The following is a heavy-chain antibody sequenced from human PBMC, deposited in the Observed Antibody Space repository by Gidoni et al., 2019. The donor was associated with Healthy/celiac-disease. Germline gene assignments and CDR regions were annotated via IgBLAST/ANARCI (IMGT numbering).Heavy chain of an antibody. V-gene: IGHV1-69*09. CDR3: ARVRGDSSGYPPYDAFDI. CDR1: GGTFSSSA. D-gene: IGHD3-22*01. CDR2: IIPILGIA. Sequence: QVQLVQSGAEVKQPGSSVKVSCKASGGTFSSSAISWVRQAPGQGLEWMGRIIPILGIANYAQKFQGRVTITADKSTSTAYMELSSLRSEDTDVYYCARVRGDSSGYPPYDAFDIWGQGTMVTVSS. J-gene: IGHJ3*02.